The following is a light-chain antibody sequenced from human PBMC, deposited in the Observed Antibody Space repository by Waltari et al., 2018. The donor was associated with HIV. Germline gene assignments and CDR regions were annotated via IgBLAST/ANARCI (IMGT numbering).Light chain of an antibody. Sequence: QSALTQPPSASGSPGQSVTISCTGTSSDIGGYTYVSWYHQYPGKAPKLMIYEVSRRPSGVPDRFSGSKSANTASLTGSGLQAEDEADYYCSSYGGSANLLFGGGTKLTVL. CDR2: EVS. CDR3: SSYGGSANLL. J-gene: IGLJ2*01. V-gene: IGLV2-8*01. CDR1: SSDIGGYTY.